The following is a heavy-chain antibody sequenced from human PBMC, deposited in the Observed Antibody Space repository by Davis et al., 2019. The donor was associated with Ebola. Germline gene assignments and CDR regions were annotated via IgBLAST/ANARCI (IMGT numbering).Heavy chain of an antibody. J-gene: IGHJ3*01. V-gene: IGHV3-74*01. CDR2: INSDGSST. CDR3: AKDTSNNWFDV. CDR1: GFTFSRYW. Sequence: PGGSLRLSCTASGFTFSRYWMHWVRHAPGNGLVWVSRINSDGSSTSYADSVKGRFTISRDNSKNTLHLQMNGLRVEDTAIYYCAKDTSNNWFDVWGQGTMVTVSS. D-gene: IGHD1-20*01.